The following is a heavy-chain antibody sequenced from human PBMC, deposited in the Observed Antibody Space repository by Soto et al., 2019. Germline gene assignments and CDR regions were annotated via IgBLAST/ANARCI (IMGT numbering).Heavy chain of an antibody. CDR3: ARDSDNSGYDYYYYGMDV. Sequence: GGSLRLSCAASGFTFSSYAMHWVRQAPGKGLEWVAVISYDGSNKYYADSVKGRFTISRDNSKNTLYLQMNSLRAEDTAVYYCARDSDNSGYDYYYYGMDVWGQGTTVTVSS. CDR1: GFTFSSYA. D-gene: IGHD5-12*01. V-gene: IGHV3-30-3*01. CDR2: ISYDGSNK. J-gene: IGHJ6*02.